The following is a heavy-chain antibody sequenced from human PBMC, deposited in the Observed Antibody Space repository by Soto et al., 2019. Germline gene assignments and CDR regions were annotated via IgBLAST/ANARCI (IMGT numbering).Heavy chain of an antibody. J-gene: IGHJ4*02. D-gene: IGHD3-10*01. CDR1: GGTFSSYA. Sequence: SVKVSCKASGGTFSSYAISWVRQAPGQGLEWMGGIIPIFGTANYAQKFQGRVTITADESTSTAYMELSSLRSEDTAVYYCARAPPGELLWFWENRPYYFDYWGQGTLVTVSS. CDR2: IIPIFGTA. V-gene: IGHV1-69*13. CDR3: ARAPPGELLWFWENRPYYFDY.